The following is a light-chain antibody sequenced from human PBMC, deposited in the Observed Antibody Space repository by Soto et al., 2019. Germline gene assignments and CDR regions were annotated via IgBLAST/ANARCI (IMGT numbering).Light chain of an antibody. J-gene: IGKJ4*01. CDR1: QSVLYSSSNKNY. CDR2: WAS. CDR3: QQYYSTLT. Sequence: DIVMTQSPDSLAVSLGERATINCKSSQSVLYSSSNKNYLAWYQQKPGQPPKLLISWASTRESGVPDRFSGRGSGKDFTLTISSLQAEDVAVYYCQQYYSTLTFGGGTKVEIK. V-gene: IGKV4-1*01.